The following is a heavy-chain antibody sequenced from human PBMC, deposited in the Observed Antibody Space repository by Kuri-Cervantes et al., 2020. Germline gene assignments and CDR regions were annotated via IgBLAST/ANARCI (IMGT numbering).Heavy chain of an antibody. Sequence: ASVKVSCKASGYTFTSYGISWVRQAPGQGLEWMGWINTNTGNPTYAQGFTGRFVFSLDTSVSTAYLQISSLKAEDTAVYYCARVGFTMVRGVDLDYWGQGTLVTVSS. J-gene: IGHJ4*02. V-gene: IGHV7-4-1*02. CDR3: ARVGFTMVRGVDLDY. D-gene: IGHD3-10*01. CDR2: INTNTGNP. CDR1: GYTFTSYG.